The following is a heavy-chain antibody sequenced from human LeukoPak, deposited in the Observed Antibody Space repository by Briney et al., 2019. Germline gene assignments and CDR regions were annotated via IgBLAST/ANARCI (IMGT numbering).Heavy chain of an antibody. CDR1: GFTFSSYG. CDR2: IWYDGSNK. D-gene: IGHD4-17*01. CDR3: ARNQDYGVYNSVGAFDI. V-gene: IGHV3-33*01. Sequence: GGSLGLSCAASGFTFSSYGMHWVRQAPGKGLEWVAVIWYDGSNKYCADSVKGRFTTSRDNSKNTLYLQMNSLRAEDTAVYYCARNQDYGVYNSVGAFDIWGQGTMVTVSS. J-gene: IGHJ3*02.